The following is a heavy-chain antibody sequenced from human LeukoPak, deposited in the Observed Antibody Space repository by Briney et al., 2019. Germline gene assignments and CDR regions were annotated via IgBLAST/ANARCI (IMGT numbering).Heavy chain of an antibody. Sequence: LTGGSLRLSCVASGFTFGQYWMHWVRQDPGKGLVWVSRIHRSERVTGYADFVRGRFTISRDNGRNTLYLQMDSLRAEDTAVYYCARGSQNWNDDRPSDLWGQGTLVTVSS. CDR2: IHRSERVT. V-gene: IGHV3-74*01. D-gene: IGHD1-1*01. CDR1: GFTFGQYW. CDR3: ARGSQNWNDDRPSDL. J-gene: IGHJ5*02.